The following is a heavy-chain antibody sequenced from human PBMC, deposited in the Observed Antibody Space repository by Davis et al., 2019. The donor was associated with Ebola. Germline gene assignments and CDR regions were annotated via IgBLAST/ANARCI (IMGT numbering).Heavy chain of an antibody. D-gene: IGHD6-19*01. V-gene: IGHV4-34*01. CDR3: ADLYSSGWFD. Sequence: PSETLSLTCAVYGGSFSGYYWSWIRQPPGKGLEWIGEINHSGSTNYNPSLKSRVTISVDTSKNQFSLKLSSVTAADTAVYYCADLYSSGWFDWGQGTLVTVSS. CDR1: GGSFSGYY. CDR2: INHSGST. J-gene: IGHJ4*02.